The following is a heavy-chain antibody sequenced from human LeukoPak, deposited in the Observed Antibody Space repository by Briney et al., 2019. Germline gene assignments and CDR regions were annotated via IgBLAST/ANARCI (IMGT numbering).Heavy chain of an antibody. Sequence: GGSLRLSCAASGFTFSNYGMHWVRQAPGKGLEWVAFIQFDGSETYYADSVKGRFAISRDNSKNTLYLQMNTLTVEDTAVYYCAKDRCSRTSCRNLFDPWGQGILVTVSS. CDR2: IQFDGSET. CDR3: AKDRCSRTSCRNLFDP. V-gene: IGHV3-30*02. CDR1: GFTFSNYG. D-gene: IGHD2-2*01. J-gene: IGHJ5*02.